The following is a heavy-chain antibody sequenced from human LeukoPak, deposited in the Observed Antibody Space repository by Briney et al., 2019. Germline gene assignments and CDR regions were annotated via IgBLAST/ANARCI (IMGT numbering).Heavy chain of an antibody. Sequence: ASVKVSCKASGYTFTSYGISWVRQAPGQRLEWMGWINAGNGNTKYSQKFQGRVTITRDTSASTAYMELSSLRSEDTAVYYCARSGSKGAARPEYYGMDVWGQGTTVTVSS. J-gene: IGHJ6*02. V-gene: IGHV1-3*01. CDR3: ARSGSKGAARPEYYGMDV. D-gene: IGHD6-6*01. CDR2: INAGNGNT. CDR1: GYTFTSYG.